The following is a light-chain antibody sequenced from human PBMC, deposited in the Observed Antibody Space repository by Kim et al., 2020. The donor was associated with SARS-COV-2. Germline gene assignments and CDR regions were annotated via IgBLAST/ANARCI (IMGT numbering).Light chain of an antibody. Sequence: VSPGERATLSCRASQSVSINLAWYQQKPGQVPRLLIHGTSTRATGIPARFSGSGSGTDFTLTISSLQSEDFAVYFCQQYNSWPWTFGQGTKVDIK. V-gene: IGKV3-15*01. CDR2: GTS. CDR3: QQYNSWPWT. CDR1: QSVSIN. J-gene: IGKJ1*01.